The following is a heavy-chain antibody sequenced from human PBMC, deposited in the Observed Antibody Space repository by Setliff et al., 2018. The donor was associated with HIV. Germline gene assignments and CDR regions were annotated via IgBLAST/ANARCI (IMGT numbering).Heavy chain of an antibody. Sequence: SETLSLTCTVSGDFFSSDYYWGWIRQPPGKGLEWIGEINHSGSTNYNPSLKSRVTISVDTSKKQFSLKLSSVTAADTAVYYCARRPYYFDYWGQGTLVTVSS. CDR1: GDFFSSDYY. CDR2: INHSGST. J-gene: IGHJ4*02. V-gene: IGHV4-34*01. CDR3: ARRPYYFDY.